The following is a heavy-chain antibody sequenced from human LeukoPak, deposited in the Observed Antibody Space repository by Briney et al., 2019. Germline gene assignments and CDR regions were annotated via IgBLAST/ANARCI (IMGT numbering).Heavy chain of an antibody. J-gene: IGHJ6*03. V-gene: IGHV1-8*01. CDR1: GYTFTSYD. CDR2: MNPNSGNT. CDR3: AAAATTKYYYYMDV. D-gene: IGHD4-17*01. Sequence: ASVKVSCKASGYTFTSYDINWVRQATGQGLEWMGWMNPNSGNTGYAQKFQGRVTMTRNTSISTAYMELSSLRSEDTAVYYCAAAATTKYYYYMDVWGKGTTVTVSS.